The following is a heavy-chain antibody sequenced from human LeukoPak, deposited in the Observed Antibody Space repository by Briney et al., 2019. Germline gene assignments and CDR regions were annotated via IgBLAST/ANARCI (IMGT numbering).Heavy chain of an antibody. D-gene: IGHD3-16*01. CDR3: VRRNYVSGRIDP. CDR1: GGSISSSDYL. J-gene: IGHJ5*02. Sequence: SETLSLTCTVSGGSISSSDYLWAWVRQPPGKGLEWIGDFYYNGVTSYDPSLKSRVTISVDTSKNQFSLNLTSVTAADTAVYHCVRRNYVSGRIDPWGQGTPVTVSS. V-gene: IGHV4-39*01. CDR2: FYYNGVT.